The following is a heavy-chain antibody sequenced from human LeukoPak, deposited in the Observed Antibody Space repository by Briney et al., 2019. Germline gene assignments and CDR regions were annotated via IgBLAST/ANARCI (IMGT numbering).Heavy chain of an antibody. CDR1: GFTFSSYA. Sequence: PGGSLRLSCAASGFTFSSYAMSWVRQAPGKGLEWVSGFTGNDDRTYYADSVKGRFTISRDNSKNTLYLQMNSLRAEDTAVYYCAKDRSCTNNICHGDFDYWGQGTLVTVSS. V-gene: IGHV3-23*01. CDR2: FTGNDDRT. J-gene: IGHJ4*02. D-gene: IGHD2-8*01. CDR3: AKDRSCTNNICHGDFDY.